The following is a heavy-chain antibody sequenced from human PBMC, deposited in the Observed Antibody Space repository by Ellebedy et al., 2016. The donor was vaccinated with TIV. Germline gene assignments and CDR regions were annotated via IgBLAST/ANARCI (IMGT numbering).Heavy chain of an antibody. J-gene: IGHJ4*02. CDR2: ISSDGSST. CDR1: GFTFSNYW. D-gene: IGHD1-1*01. V-gene: IGHV3-74*01. CDR3: TSGVATTLF. Sequence: GESLKISCAASGFTFSNYWIHCVRHAPGKGLVWVSHISSDGSSTNYADSMKGRFTISRENAKNTVYMQMNSLRDEDTAIYYCTSGVATTLFWGQGTLVTVSS.